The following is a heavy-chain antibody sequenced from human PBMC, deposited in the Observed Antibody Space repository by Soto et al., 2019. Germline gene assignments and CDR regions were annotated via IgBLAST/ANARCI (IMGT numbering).Heavy chain of an antibody. CDR3: ARSCCGEQNWFDP. V-gene: IGHV3-74*01. CDR1: GGTFSGYW. D-gene: IGHD4-17*01. CDR2: IYGDGTTT. Sequence: EVQLVESGGDLVQPGGSLRLSCAASGGTFSGYWMHWVRRVPGKGLVWVSRIYGDGTTTTYADSVQGRFTISRDTGKNTVYLQMNSLRVDDTGVYFCARSCCGEQNWFDPWGQGTLDTVSS. J-gene: IGHJ5*02.